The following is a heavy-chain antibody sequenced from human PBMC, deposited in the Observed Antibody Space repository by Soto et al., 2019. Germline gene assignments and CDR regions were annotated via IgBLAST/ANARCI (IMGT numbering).Heavy chain of an antibody. J-gene: IGHJ4*02. CDR1: GGTFSSYA. CDR3: ARERYCSSTSCPYYFDY. V-gene: IGHV1-69*13. CDR2: IIPIFGTA. Sequence: SVKVSCKACGGTFSSYAISWVRQAPGQGLEWMGGIIPIFGTANYAQKFQGRVTITADESTSTAYMELSSLRSEDTAVYYCARERYCSSTSCPYYFDYWGQGTLVTVSS. D-gene: IGHD2-2*01.